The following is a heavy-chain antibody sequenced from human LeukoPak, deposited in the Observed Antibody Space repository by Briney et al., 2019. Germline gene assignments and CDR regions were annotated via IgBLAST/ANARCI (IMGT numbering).Heavy chain of an antibody. Sequence: SETLSLTCTVSGGSIRSSTSYWGWIRQSPGKGLEWIGSVHETRSTYYNPSLNSRVTISLDTSNNQFSLKLTSVTAADTAIYYCARVGGGSYGGRVFDYWGQGTLVTVSS. V-gene: IGHV4-39*07. J-gene: IGHJ4*02. CDR1: GGSIRSSTSY. CDR2: VHETRST. CDR3: ARVGGGSYGGRVFDY. D-gene: IGHD2-21*01.